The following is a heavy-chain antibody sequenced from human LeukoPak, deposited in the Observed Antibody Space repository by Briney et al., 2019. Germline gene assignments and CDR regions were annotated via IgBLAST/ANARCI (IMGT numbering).Heavy chain of an antibody. V-gene: IGHV1-18*01. CDR3: ARGPVEMATTHYYYYGMDV. CDR2: ISAYNGIT. Sequence: ASVKVSCKASGYTFTSYGISWVRQAPGQGLEWMGWISAYNGITNYAQKLQGRVTMTTDTSTSTAYMELRSLRSDDTAVYYCARGPVEMATTHYYYYGMDVWGQGTTVTVSS. D-gene: IGHD5-24*01. J-gene: IGHJ6*02. CDR1: GYTFTSYG.